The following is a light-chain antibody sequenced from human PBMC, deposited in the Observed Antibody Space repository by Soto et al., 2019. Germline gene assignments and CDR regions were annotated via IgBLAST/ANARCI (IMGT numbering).Light chain of an antibody. CDR2: DDD. Sequence: QSVLTQPPSVSGAPGQRVTLSCTGNSSNLGAGYDVHWYQQLPGAAPKLVIYDDDKRPSGIPDRFSGSKSGTSATLGITGFQTGDEADYYCGSWDSSLSAYVFGTGTKVTVL. CDR1: SSNLGAGYD. J-gene: IGLJ1*01. CDR3: GSWDSSLSAYV. V-gene: IGLV1-51*01.